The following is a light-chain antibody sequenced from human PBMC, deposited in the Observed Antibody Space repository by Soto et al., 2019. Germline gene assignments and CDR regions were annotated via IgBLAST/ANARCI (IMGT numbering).Light chain of an antibody. CDR1: QYIYTR. Sequence: TQGPATLFSVPGDRVTLTCRASQYIYTRLAWYPHRPGKPPKVLIYGASNLQSGVPPRFSGSGAGTEFTLTISSLQPEDAETYYCLQDINYTWTFGQGTKVDIK. CDR3: LQDINYTWT. CDR2: GAS. V-gene: IGKV1-6*01. J-gene: IGKJ1*01.